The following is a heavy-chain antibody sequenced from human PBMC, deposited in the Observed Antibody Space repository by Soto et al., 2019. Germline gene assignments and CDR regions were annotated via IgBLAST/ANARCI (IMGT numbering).Heavy chain of an antibody. D-gene: IGHD2-21*01. CDR2: VNWNGGST. CDR3: VRGARLNFDY. CDR1: GFTFDDYG. J-gene: IGHJ4*02. V-gene: IGHV3-20*04. Sequence: EVQLVESGGGVLRPGGSLRLSCAASGFTFDDYGMSWARQAPGKGLEWVSGVNWNGGSTGYADSVKGRFTISRDNAKNCLYLRKNSLRAEDTAVYYCVRGARLNFDYRGQGTMVTVSS.